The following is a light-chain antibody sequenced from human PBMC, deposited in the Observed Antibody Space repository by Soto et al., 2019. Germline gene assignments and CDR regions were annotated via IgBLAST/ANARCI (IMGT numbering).Light chain of an antibody. V-gene: IGKV3-20*01. J-gene: IGKJ2*01. CDR1: QNVNNNY. CDR3: QQYGSSPGT. CDR2: GAS. Sequence: DIVLTQSPGTLSLSPGERATLSCRASQNVNNNYLAWYQQKPGQAPRLLIRGASSRATGLPDRFSGSGSGTAFTLTISRLEPEDFVVYYCQQYGSSPGTFGQGTKLEIK.